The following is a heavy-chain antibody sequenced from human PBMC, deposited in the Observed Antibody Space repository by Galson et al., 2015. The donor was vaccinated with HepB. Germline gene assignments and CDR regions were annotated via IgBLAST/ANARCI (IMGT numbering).Heavy chain of an antibody. CDR2: IIPIFGTA. Sequence: SVKVSCKASGGTFSSYAISWVRQAPGQGLEWMGGIIPIFGTANYAQKFQGRVTITADESTSTAYMELSSLRSEDTAVYYCAGEHVVPAATDYYYYYGMDVWGQGTTVTVSS. CDR3: AGEHVVPAATDYYYYYGMDV. J-gene: IGHJ6*02. D-gene: IGHD2-2*01. CDR1: GGTFSSYA. V-gene: IGHV1-69*13.